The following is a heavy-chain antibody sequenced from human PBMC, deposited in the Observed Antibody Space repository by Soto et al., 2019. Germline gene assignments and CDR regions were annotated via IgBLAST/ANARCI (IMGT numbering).Heavy chain of an antibody. J-gene: IGHJ4*02. CDR2: IYYSGST. D-gene: IGHD2-2*01. Sequence: PSETLSLTCTVSGGSISSGGYYWSWIRQHPGKGLERIGYIYYSGSTYYNPSLKSRVTISVDTSKNQFSLKLSSVTAADTAVYYCARGRLVVPAAMCGFDYWGQGTLVTVSS. CDR3: ARGRLVVPAAMCGFDY. CDR1: GGSISSGGYY. V-gene: IGHV4-31*03.